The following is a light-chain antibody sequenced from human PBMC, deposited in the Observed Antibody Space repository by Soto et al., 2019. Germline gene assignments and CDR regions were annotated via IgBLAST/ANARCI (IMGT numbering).Light chain of an antibody. V-gene: IGKV1-5*01. CDR3: QQYDTYLRT. CDR2: DAS. J-gene: IGKJ1*01. Sequence: DIQMTQSPSTLSASVGDRVTITCRASQSISAWLAWYQQKPGKVPKLLIYDASNLVTGVPSRFSGSGSGTDFTLTISSLQPDDFATYYCQQYDTYLRTFGQGTKVDFK. CDR1: QSISAW.